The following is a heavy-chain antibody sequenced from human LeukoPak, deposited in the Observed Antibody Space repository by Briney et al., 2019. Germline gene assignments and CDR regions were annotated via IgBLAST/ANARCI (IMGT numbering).Heavy chain of an antibody. Sequence: PGGSLRLSCAASGFTFSSYAMHWVRQAPAKGLEWVAVISYDGSNKYYADSVKGRFTISRDNSKNTQYLQMNSLRAEDTAVYYCARDGPMTTVTLYGMDVWGQGTTVTVSS. CDR1: GFTFSSYA. CDR3: ARDGPMTTVTLYGMDV. D-gene: IGHD4-17*01. J-gene: IGHJ6*02. V-gene: IGHV3-30*04. CDR2: ISYDGSNK.